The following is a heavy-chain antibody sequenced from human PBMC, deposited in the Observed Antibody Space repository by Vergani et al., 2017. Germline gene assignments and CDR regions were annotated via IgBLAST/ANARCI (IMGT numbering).Heavy chain of an antibody. D-gene: IGHD3-10*01. V-gene: IGHV3-30*02. Sequence: QVQLVESGGGVVQPGGSLRLSCAASGFTFSSHGMHWVRQAPGKGLEWVAFIRYDGSNKYYADSVKGRFTISRDNSKNTLYLQMNSLRAEDTAVYYCAKDMGSITMVRGVTDYWSQGTLVTVSS. CDR2: IRYDGSNK. CDR1: GFTFSSHG. J-gene: IGHJ4*02. CDR3: AKDMGSITMVRGVTDY.